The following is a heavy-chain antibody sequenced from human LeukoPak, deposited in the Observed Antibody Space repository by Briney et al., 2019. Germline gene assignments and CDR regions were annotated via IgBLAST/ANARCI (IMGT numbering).Heavy chain of an antibody. CDR3: ALSSIAAPGEFDY. CDR1: GGSISSGGYY. V-gene: IGHV4-31*03. CDR2: IYYSGST. Sequence: SQTLSLTRTVSGGSISSGGYYWSWIRQHPGKGLEWIGYIYYSGSTYYNPSLKSRVTISVDTSKNQFSLKLSSVTAADTAVYYCALSSIAAPGEFDYWGQGTLVTVSS. J-gene: IGHJ4*02. D-gene: IGHD6-6*01.